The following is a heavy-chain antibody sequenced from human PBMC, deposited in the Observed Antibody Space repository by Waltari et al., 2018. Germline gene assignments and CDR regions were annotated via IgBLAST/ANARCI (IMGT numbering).Heavy chain of an antibody. CDR2: ISHSAEA. D-gene: IGHD3-10*01. CDR3: VRDLGGSGNSWFDA. Sequence: QVQLQASGPGLARPSETLSLTCVVSSYSIRSGYFWGWIRQPPGKGLEWVGNISHSAEASYTPSLKSRVTMSVDTSKNQFALKVTSVTAADTAIYYCVRDLGGSGNSWFDAWGQGTLVTVSS. J-gene: IGHJ5*02. V-gene: IGHV4-38-2*02. CDR1: SYSIRSGYF.